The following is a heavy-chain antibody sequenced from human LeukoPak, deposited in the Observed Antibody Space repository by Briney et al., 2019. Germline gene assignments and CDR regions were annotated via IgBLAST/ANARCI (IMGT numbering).Heavy chain of an antibody. J-gene: IGHJ4*02. D-gene: IGHD6-13*01. Sequence: ASVKVSCKVSGYTLTELSMHWVRQAPGKGLEWMGGFDPEDGETIYAQKFQGRVTMTEDTSTDTAYMELSSLRSEDTAVYYCATGPRLAAAGSTFDYWGQGTLVTVSS. V-gene: IGHV1-24*01. CDR1: GYTLTELS. CDR2: FDPEDGET. CDR3: ATGPRLAAAGSTFDY.